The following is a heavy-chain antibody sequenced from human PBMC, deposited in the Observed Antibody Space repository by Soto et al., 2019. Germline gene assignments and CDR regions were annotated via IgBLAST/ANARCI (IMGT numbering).Heavy chain of an antibody. Sequence: QVQLQQWGAGLLKPSETLSLTCAVYGGSFSGYYWSWIRQPPGKGLEWIGDINHSGSTNYNPSLKSRVTISVDTSKNQFSLKLSSVTAADTAVYYCARGWGYCSGGSCYKDYYYYMDVWGKGTTVTVSS. J-gene: IGHJ6*03. CDR1: GGSFSGYY. CDR3: ARGWGYCSGGSCYKDYYYYMDV. V-gene: IGHV4-34*01. CDR2: INHSGST. D-gene: IGHD2-15*01.